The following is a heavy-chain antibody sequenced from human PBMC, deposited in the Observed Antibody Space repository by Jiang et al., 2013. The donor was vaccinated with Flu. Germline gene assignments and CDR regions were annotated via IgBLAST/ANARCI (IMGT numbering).Heavy chain of an antibody. CDR2: VNARGDTT. V-gene: IGHV3-23*01. Sequence: QLLESGGGFVQPGGSLRLSCVASGFTFTNYAMSWVRQAPGKGLEWVSTVNARGDTTYYADSVKGRFTISRDNSKNTLYLQMNSLRAEDTAVYYCAKAVNGYFDYWGQGALVTVSS. D-gene: IGHD2-8*01. J-gene: IGHJ4*02. CDR3: AKAVNGYFDY. CDR1: GFTFTNYA.